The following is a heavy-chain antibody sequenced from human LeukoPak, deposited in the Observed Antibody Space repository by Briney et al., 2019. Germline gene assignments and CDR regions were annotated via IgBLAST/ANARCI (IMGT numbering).Heavy chain of an antibody. CDR1: GFTFSSYS. J-gene: IGHJ6*02. CDR3: ARGPTVTFNYHYGMDV. Sequence: GGSLRLSCAASGFTFSSYSMNWVRQAPGKGLEWVARTRTKAKDYTTEYAASVKGRFTVSRDESMHSLYLQMNSLKTEDTAVYHCARGPTVTFNYHYGMDVWGQGTTVTVSS. D-gene: IGHD4-17*01. CDR2: TRTKAKDYTT. V-gene: IGHV3-72*01.